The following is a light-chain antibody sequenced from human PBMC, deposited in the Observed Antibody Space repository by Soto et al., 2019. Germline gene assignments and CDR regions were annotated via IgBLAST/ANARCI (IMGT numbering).Light chain of an antibody. V-gene: IGLV2-23*01. Sequence: QSVLTQPASVSGSLGQSITISCTGTNSDVGSYNLVSWYQQLPGKAPKLMIYEATKRPSGISNRFSGSKSGNTASLTISGLQAEDEADYYCCSYAGISTFVLFGGGTKLTVL. CDR2: EAT. CDR1: NSDVGSYNL. CDR3: CSYAGISTFVL. J-gene: IGLJ2*01.